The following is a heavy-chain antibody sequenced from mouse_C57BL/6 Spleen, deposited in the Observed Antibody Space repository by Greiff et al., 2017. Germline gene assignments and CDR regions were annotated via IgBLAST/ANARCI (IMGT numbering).Heavy chain of an antibody. CDR2: IRNKANNHAT. Sequence: DVKLVESGGGLVQPGGSMKLSCAASGFTFSDAWMDWVRQSPEKGLEWVAEIRNKANNHATYYAESVKGRFTISRDDSKSSVYLQMNSLRAEDTGIYYCTRQSYYYGSIFDYWGQGTTLTVSS. CDR1: GFTFSDAW. J-gene: IGHJ2*01. D-gene: IGHD1-1*01. CDR3: TRQSYYYGSIFDY. V-gene: IGHV6-6*01.